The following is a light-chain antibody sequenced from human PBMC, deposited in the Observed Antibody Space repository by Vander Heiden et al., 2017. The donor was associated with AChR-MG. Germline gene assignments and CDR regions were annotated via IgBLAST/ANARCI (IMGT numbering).Light chain of an antibody. CDR2: GAS. J-gene: IGKJ2*01. Sequence: EIVLTQSPGTLSLSPGERATLSCRASQSIRSNFLAWYQQKPGQSPRLLIYGASNRATGIPDRFSGSGSGTDFTLTISRLEPADFAVYFCQHDSSSPYTFGQGTKLDIK. CDR3: QHDSSSPYT. V-gene: IGKV3-20*01. CDR1: QSIRSNF.